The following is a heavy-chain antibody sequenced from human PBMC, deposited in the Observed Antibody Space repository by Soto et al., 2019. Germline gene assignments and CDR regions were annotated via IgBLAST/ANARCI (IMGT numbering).Heavy chain of an antibody. CDR3: AREGDPGYSYGYHWFDP. Sequence: QVQLVQSGAEVKKPGSSVKVSCKASGGTFSSYAISWVRQAPGQGLEWMGGIIPIFGTANYAQKFQGRVTITADKSTSTAYMELSSLRSEDTAVYYCAREGDPGYSYGYHWFDPWGQGTLVTVSS. CDR1: GGTFSSYA. D-gene: IGHD5-18*01. V-gene: IGHV1-69*06. J-gene: IGHJ5*02. CDR2: IIPIFGTA.